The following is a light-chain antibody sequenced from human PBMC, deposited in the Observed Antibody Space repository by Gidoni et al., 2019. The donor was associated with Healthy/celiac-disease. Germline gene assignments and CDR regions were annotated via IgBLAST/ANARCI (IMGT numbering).Light chain of an antibody. V-gene: IGKV3-11*01. CDR1: QSVSSY. CDR2: DAS. J-gene: IGKJ2*01. Sequence: EIVLTQSPATLSLSPGERATRSCRASQSVSSYLAWYQQKPGQTPRLLIYDASNRATGIPARFSGSGSGTEFTLTISSLEPEDFAVYYCQQRSNWPPYTFXXXTKLEIK. CDR3: QQRSNWPPYT.